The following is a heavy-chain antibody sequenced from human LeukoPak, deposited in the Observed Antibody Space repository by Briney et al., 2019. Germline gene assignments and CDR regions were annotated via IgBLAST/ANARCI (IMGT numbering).Heavy chain of an antibody. V-gene: IGHV4-30-2*01. CDR2: VYHSGST. Sequence: SQTLSLTCAVPGGSISSGGYSWSWIRQPPGKGLEWIGYVYHSGSTYYNPSLKSRVTISVDRSKNQFSLKLSSVTAADTAVYYCARSAGAVTYFDYWGQGTLVPVSS. CDR1: GGSISSGGYS. CDR3: ARSAGAVTYFDY. J-gene: IGHJ4*02. D-gene: IGHD4-23*01.